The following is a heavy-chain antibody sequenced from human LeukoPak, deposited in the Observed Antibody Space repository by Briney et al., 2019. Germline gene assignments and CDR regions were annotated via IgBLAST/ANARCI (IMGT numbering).Heavy chain of an antibody. Sequence: GASVKVSCKASGYTFTGYYMHWVRQAPGQGLEWMGWINPNSGGTNYAQKFQGRVTMTRDTSISTAYMELSRLRSDDTAVYYCARVLKYCSSTSCYPDYWGQGTQVTVSS. V-gene: IGHV1-2*02. J-gene: IGHJ4*02. CDR1: GYTFTGYY. D-gene: IGHD2-2*01. CDR3: ARVLKYCSSTSCYPDY. CDR2: INPNSGGT.